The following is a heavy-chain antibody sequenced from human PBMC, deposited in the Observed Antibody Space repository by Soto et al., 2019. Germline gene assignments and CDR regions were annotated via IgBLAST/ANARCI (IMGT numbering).Heavy chain of an antibody. CDR2: IAVAGDT. CDR1: GFTFSGRD. Sequence: EVQLVESGGGQVQPGGSLRLSCAASGFTFSGRDMHWVRQAAGKPLEWVSAIAVAGDTYYADSVRGRFTISRENAKNSFYLQMNSLNDGDTALYYCARGYYFCSGSLIDYWGQGTLVTVSS. CDR3: ARGYYFCSGSLIDY. J-gene: IGHJ4*02. D-gene: IGHD3-10*01. V-gene: IGHV3-13*01.